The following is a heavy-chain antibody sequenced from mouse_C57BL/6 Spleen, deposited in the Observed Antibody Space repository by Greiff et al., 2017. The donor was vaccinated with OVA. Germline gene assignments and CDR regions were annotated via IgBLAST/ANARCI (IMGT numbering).Heavy chain of an antibody. J-gene: IGHJ4*01. D-gene: IGHD2-2*01. CDR1: GYTFTGYW. CDR3: ARGRLRGAMDY. Sequence: VQLQQSGAGLMKPAASVTLSCPATGYTFTGYWIEWVKPRPGHSLEWIGEFLTGSGSTNYNAKFKGNATFTADTSSNTAYMQLSSLTTEDSAIDDCARGRLRGAMDYWGQGTSVTVSS. V-gene: IGHV1-9*01. CDR2: FLTGSGST.